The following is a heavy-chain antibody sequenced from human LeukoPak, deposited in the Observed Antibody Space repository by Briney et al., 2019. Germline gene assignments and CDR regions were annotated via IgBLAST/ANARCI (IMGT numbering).Heavy chain of an antibody. J-gene: IGHJ5*02. CDR2: IYTSGST. CDR3: AREGQYVAGTKHWFDP. V-gene: IGHV4-61*02. CDR1: GGSISSGSYY. Sequence: SETLSLTCTVSGGSISSGSYYWSWIRQPAGKGLEWLGRIYTSGSTNYNPSLKSRVTISVDTSKNQFSLKLSSVTAADTAVYYCAREGQYVAGTKHWFDPWGQGTLVTVSS. D-gene: IGHD6-19*01.